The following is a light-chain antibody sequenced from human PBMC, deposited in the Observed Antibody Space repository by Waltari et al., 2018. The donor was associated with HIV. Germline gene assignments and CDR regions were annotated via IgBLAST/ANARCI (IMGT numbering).Light chain of an antibody. V-gene: IGLV1-44*01. Sequence: QSVLTQPPSASGTPGQRIIISCSGSTSNIGTNNVNWYQQLPGTTPILIMHSNIPRPSGGPDLFSGSRSGTSACLAISGLQSEDEADYYCSAWDASLGAWMFGGGTKLTVL. CDR1: TSNIGTNN. CDR3: SAWDASLGAWM. CDR2: SNI. J-gene: IGLJ3*02.